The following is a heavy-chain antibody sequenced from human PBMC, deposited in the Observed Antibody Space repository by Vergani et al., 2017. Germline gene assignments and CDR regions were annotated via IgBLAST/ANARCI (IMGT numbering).Heavy chain of an antibody. CDR2: ISYDGSNK. J-gene: IGHJ4*02. CDR1: GFTFSSYA. Sequence: QVQLVESGGGVVQPGRSLRLSCAASGFTFSSYAMHWVRQAPGKGLEWVAVISYDGSNKYYADSVKGRFTISRDNSKNTLYLQMNSLRAEDTAVYYCARDWGRWDIVVVGNYWGQGTLVTVSS. V-gene: IGHV3-30-3*01. D-gene: IGHD2-2*01. CDR3: ARDWGRWDIVVVGNY.